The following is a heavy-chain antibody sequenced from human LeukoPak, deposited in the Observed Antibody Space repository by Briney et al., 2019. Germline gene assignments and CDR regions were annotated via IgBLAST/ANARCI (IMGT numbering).Heavy chain of an antibody. V-gene: IGHV1-2*06. J-gene: IGHJ4*02. CDR3: ARGYIAAAGTIDY. CDR2: INPNSGST. Sequence: ASVKVSCKASGYTFTGYYMHWVRQAPGQGLEWMGRINPNSGSTNYAQKFQGRVTMTRDTSISTAYMEVSRLRSDDTAVYYCARGYIAAAGTIDYWGQGTLVTVSS. D-gene: IGHD6-13*01. CDR1: GYTFTGYY.